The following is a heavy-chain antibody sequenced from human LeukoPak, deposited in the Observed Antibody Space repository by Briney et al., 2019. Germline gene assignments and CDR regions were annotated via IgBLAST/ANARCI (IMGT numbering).Heavy chain of an antibody. Sequence: PSETLSLTCSVSGDSISSYYWHWIRQPPGKGLEWIGYIYNSGSTNYNSSLKSRVTISVDTSKNQFSLRLSSVTAADTAVYYCARTMIRGLSPFDFWGQGTLVTVSS. V-gene: IGHV4-59*01. CDR3: ARTMIRGLSPFDF. CDR1: GDSISSYY. D-gene: IGHD3-10*01. CDR2: IYNSGST. J-gene: IGHJ4*02.